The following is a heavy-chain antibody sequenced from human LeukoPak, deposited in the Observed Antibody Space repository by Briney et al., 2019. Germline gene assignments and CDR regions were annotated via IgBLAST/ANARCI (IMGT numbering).Heavy chain of an antibody. CDR3: ITRYS. CDR2: IKSKTDGGTT. J-gene: IGHJ4*02. V-gene: IGHV3-15*01. CDR1: GFIFSSYG. Sequence: GGSLRLSCAASGFIFSSYGMHWVRQAPGKGLEWVGRIKSKTDGGTTDYAAPVKGRFTISRDDSKNTVYLQVNSLKTEDTAVYYCITRYSWGQGTLVTVSS.